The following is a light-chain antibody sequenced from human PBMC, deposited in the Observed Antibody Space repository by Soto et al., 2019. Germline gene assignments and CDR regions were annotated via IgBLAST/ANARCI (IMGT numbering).Light chain of an antibody. Sequence: EILMTKSPATLSVSPGERATLSRRASQSVSSNLAWYQQKGVQAPRLLXYDASTRATGIPARFSGSGSGTELTLTISSLQSEDFAVYYCQQYNNWPPITFGQGTRLEIK. CDR2: DAS. CDR1: QSVSSN. CDR3: QQYNNWPPIT. V-gene: IGKV3-15*01. J-gene: IGKJ5*01.